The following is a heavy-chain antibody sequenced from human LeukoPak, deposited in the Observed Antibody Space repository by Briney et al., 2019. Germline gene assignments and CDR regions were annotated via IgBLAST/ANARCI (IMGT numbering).Heavy chain of an antibody. CDR1: GFAFSDFW. Sequence: PGGSLRLSCAASGFAFSDFWMSWVRQAPGKGLEWVANIRHDGNAKNYVPSVRGRFTISSDNAKNSLYLQMNSLTVEDTAVYYCATSHDSAGNDWGQGTLVTVSS. J-gene: IGHJ4*02. V-gene: IGHV3-7*01. D-gene: IGHD2-15*01. CDR3: ATSHDSAGND. CDR2: IRHDGNAK.